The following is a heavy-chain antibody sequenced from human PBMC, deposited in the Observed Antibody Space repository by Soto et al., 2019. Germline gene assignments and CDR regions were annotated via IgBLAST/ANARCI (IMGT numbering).Heavy chain of an antibody. CDR2: INHSGST. Sequence: GSDGGGTRKPPGKGLEWIGEINHSGSTNYNPSLKSRVTISVDTSKNQFSLKLSSVTAADTAVYYCASGRLPQTYDFAYWGQGTPVPGSS. J-gene: IGHJ4*02. CDR1: GSD. CDR3: ASGRLPQTYDFAY. V-gene: IGHV4-34*01. D-gene: IGHD2-15*01.